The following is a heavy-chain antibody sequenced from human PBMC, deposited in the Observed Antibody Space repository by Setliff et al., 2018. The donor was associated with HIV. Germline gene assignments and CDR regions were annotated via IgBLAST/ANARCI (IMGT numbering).Heavy chain of an antibody. Sequence: SETLSLTCTVSGDSVNDRSYFWGWIRQPPGKGLEWIGHIYTSGSTSGSTNYNPSLKSRVTISVDMSKNQFSLKLNSVTAADTAVYYCARSDGESGYSTGWYYFDYWGQGTLVTVSS. J-gene: IGHJ4*02. CDR3: ARSDGESGYSTGWYYFDY. CDR1: GDSVNDRSYF. D-gene: IGHD6-19*01. V-gene: IGHV4-61*05. CDR2: IYTSGSTSGST.